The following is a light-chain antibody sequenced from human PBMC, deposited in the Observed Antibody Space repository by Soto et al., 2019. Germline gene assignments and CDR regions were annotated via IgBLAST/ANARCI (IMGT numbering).Light chain of an antibody. CDR3: QHYGNSPT. Sequence: EIVLTQSPDTLSFSPGERATLSCRASQSVTDNYLSWYQQKPGQAPRLLIYGASNRATGIPDRFSGTRSGTDFTLTIIRLAPEDFAVYYCQHYGNSPTFGQGTKVDIK. J-gene: IGKJ1*01. CDR2: GAS. CDR1: QSVTDNY. V-gene: IGKV3-20*01.